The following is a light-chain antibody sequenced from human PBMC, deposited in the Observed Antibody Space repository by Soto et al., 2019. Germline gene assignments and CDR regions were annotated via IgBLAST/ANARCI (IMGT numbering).Light chain of an antibody. CDR2: AAS. CDR1: QSIRNY. V-gene: IGKV1-39*01. J-gene: IGKJ2*01. Sequence: DIQMTQSPSSLSASVGDRVTITCRASQSIRNYLNWYQQKPGKAPKLLIYAASSLQSGVPSRFSGSGYGTNFTLTFSNLQPEDFATYYCQQRYSAPYTFGQGTKLEIK. CDR3: QQRYSAPYT.